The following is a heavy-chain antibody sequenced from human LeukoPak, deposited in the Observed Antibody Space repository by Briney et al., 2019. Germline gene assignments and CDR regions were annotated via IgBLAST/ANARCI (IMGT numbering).Heavy chain of an antibody. J-gene: IGHJ3*02. CDR1: GGTFSSYT. CDR3: ARDLMWVPAASISNDAFDI. Sequence: SVKVSCKASGGTFSSYTISWVRQAPGQGLEWMGRIIPILGIANYAQKFQGRVTITADKSTSTAYMELSSPRSEDTAVYYCARDLMWVPAASISNDAFDIWGQGTMVTVSS. CDR2: IIPILGIA. V-gene: IGHV1-69*04. D-gene: IGHD2-2*01.